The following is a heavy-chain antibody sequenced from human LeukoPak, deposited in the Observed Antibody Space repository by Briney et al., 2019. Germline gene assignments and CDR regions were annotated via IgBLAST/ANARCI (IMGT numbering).Heavy chain of an antibody. V-gene: IGHV3-21*01. CDR1: GFTFSSYE. D-gene: IGHD1-26*01. Sequence: GGSLRLSCAGSGFTFSSYEMHWVRQAPGKGLEWVSSISSRSSYMSYADSVKGRFTISRDNAKNSLYLEMNSLRAEDTAVYYCVRDRSGSYPYCLDFWGQGTLVTASS. CDR3: VRDRSGSYPYCLDF. J-gene: IGHJ4*02. CDR2: ISSRSSYM.